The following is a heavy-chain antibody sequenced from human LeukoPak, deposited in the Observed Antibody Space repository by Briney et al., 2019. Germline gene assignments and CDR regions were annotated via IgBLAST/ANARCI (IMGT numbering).Heavy chain of an antibody. D-gene: IGHD2-21*02. J-gene: IGHJ3*01. CDR3: AKVTRLLWDYDAFDV. CDR2: TSYDAGNK. V-gene: IGHV3-30*18. Sequence: PGTSLRLSCAASGFSFSTYGMHWVRQAPGKGPEWVAATSYDAGNKYYADSVKGRFTISRDNSKNTLYLQMNSLRAEDTAVYFCAKVTRLLWDYDAFDVWGQGTMVTVSS. CDR1: GFSFSTYG.